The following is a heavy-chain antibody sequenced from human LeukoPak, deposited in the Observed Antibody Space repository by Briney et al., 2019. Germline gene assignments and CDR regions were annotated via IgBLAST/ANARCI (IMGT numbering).Heavy chain of an antibody. V-gene: IGHV4-39*07. CDR1: GGSISSSSYY. CDR3: ARGDGYLSFDY. CDR2: IYYSGST. Sequence: SETLSLTCTVSGGSISSSSYYWGWIRQPPGKGLEWIGSIYYSGSTYYNPSLKSRVTISVDTSKNQFSLKLSSVTAADTAVYYCARGDGYLSFDYWGQGTLVTVSS. D-gene: IGHD5-18*01. J-gene: IGHJ4*02.